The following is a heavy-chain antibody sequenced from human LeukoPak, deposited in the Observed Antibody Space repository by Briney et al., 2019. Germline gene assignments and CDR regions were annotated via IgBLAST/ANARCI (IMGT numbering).Heavy chain of an antibody. Sequence: SETLSLTCSVSGGSITNYYNWIRQPAGKGLEWIGRIYTSGYTDYNPSLKSRVTMSVDTSKNQFSLRLISVTASDTAVYFCAGAPNRHFFDYWGHGTLVAVSS. CDR3: AGAPNRHFFDY. CDR1: GGSITNYY. J-gene: IGHJ4*01. V-gene: IGHV4-4*07. CDR2: IYTSGYT.